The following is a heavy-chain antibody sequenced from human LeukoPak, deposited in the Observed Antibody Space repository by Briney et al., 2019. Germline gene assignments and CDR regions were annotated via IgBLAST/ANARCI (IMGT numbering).Heavy chain of an antibody. J-gene: IGHJ4*02. CDR2: IYYSGST. Sequence: SQTLSLTCTVSGGSISSGGYYWSWIRQHPGKGLEWIGYIYYSGSTYYNPSLKSRVTISVDTSKNQFSLKPSSVTAADTAVYYCARYYYDSSGYYYIDYWGQGTLVTVSS. CDR3: ARYYYDSSGYYYIDY. V-gene: IGHV4-31*03. D-gene: IGHD3-22*01. CDR1: GGSISSGGYY.